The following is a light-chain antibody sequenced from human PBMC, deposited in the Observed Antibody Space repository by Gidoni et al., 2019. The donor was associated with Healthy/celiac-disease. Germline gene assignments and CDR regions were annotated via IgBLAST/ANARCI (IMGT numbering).Light chain of an antibody. CDR1: QSVYYSPNNYNY. CDR2: WVS. Sequence: DFVMTQSPESLAVSPGERATINCKSSQSVYYSPNNYNYLAWYQQRPGQPPKLLIYWVSTRASGVPDRISGSGSGTDFTLTINNLQAEDVAVYYCQQYITSRPAFGGXTRVEI. V-gene: IGKV4-1*01. CDR3: QQYITSRPA. J-gene: IGKJ4*01.